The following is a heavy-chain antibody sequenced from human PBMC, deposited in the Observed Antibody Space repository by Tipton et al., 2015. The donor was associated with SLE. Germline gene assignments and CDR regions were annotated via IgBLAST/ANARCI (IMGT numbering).Heavy chain of an antibody. CDR3: ARGDYVGYYLDY. Sequence: SLRLSCAAFGFSFDDYSMHWVRQAPGKGLEWVAGVRWNSGDRFYADSVKGRFTISRDNAKNSLYLLLNSLRAEDTAVYYCARGDYVGYYLDYWGQGTLVTVSS. V-gene: IGHV3-9*01. D-gene: IGHD3-10*02. J-gene: IGHJ4*02. CDR2: VRWNSGDR. CDR1: GFSFDDYS.